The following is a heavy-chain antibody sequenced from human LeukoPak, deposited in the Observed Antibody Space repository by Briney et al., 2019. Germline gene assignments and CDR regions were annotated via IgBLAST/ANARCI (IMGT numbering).Heavy chain of an antibody. J-gene: IGHJ4*02. D-gene: IGHD3-22*01. CDR3: ARGRGGYYDSSGYCFDS. CDR2: ISYDVSNK. Sequence: GRTLCPSSAPSAFTLTNSAIPWIRPAPGNLLEWLAFISYDVSNKYYADSVKGRFNISRDNSKNNLVLQMNSLRADDTAVYYCARGRGGYYDSSGYCFDSWGQGTLVTVSS. V-gene: IGHV3-30*16. CDR1: AFTLTNSA.